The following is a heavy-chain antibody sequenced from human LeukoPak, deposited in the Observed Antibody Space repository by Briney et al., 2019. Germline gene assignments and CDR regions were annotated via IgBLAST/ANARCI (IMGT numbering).Heavy chain of an antibody. Sequence: GGSLRLSCAVSGFTFSTYGMHWVRQAPGKGLEWVAFIRYDGSNKYYADSVKGRFTIPRDNSKNTLYLQMNSLRAEDTAVYYCAKGGYYDILTGPNFDYWGQGTLVTVSS. V-gene: IGHV3-30*02. J-gene: IGHJ4*02. CDR3: AKGGYYDILTGPNFDY. CDR1: GFTFSTYG. D-gene: IGHD3-9*01. CDR2: IRYDGSNK.